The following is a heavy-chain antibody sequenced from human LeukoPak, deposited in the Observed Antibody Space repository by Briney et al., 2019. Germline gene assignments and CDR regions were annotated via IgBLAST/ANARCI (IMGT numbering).Heavy chain of an antibody. CDR3: ARLGPAAAGNLPQDPNWFDP. J-gene: IGHJ5*02. CDR1: GGSISSSSYY. V-gene: IGHV4-39*07. D-gene: IGHD6-13*01. CDR2: IYYSGST. Sequence: SETLSLTCTVSGGSISSSSYYWGWIRQPPGKGLEWIGSIYYSGSTYYNPSLKSRVTISVDTSKNQFSLKLSSVTAADTAVYYCARLGPAAAGNLPQDPNWFDPWGQGTLVTVSS.